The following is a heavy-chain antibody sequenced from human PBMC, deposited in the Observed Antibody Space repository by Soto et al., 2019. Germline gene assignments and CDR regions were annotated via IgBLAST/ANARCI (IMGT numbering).Heavy chain of an antibody. J-gene: IGHJ6*02. CDR2: IIPLFGTA. CDR3: ARHVPAAGYYYGMDV. CDR1: GGTFSSSA. Sequence: QVQLVQSGAEVKKPGSSVKVSCQASGGTFSSSAISWVRQAPGHGLEWLGGIIPLFGTANYAQKFQGRVTITADESTSTAYMELSSLRSEDTAVYYCARHVPAAGYYYGMDVWGQGTTVTVSS. D-gene: IGHD2-2*01. V-gene: IGHV1-69*12.